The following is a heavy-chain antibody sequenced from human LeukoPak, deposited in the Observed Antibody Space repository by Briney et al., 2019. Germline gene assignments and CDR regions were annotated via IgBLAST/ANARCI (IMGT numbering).Heavy chain of an antibody. V-gene: IGHV1-69*05. CDR3: ARVVAAAGENWFDP. D-gene: IGHD6-13*01. CDR1: GGTFISYA. CDR2: IIPIFGTA. J-gene: IGHJ5*02. Sequence: SVTVSCKASGGTFISYAISWVRQAPGQGLEWMGGIIPIFGTANYAQKFQGRVTITTDESTSTAYMELSSLRSEDTAVYYCARVVAAAGENWFDPWGQGTLVTVSS.